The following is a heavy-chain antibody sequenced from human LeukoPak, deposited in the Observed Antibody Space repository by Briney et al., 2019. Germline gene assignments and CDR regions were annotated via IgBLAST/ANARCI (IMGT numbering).Heavy chain of an antibody. D-gene: IGHD3-3*01. V-gene: IGHV3-21*01. Sequence: GGSLRFSCAASGFTFSSYSMNWVRQAPGKGLEWVSSISSSSSYIYHADSVKGRYTISRDNAKNSLYLQMNSLRAEDTAVYYCARDGATTIFGVVTFDYWGQGTLVTVSS. CDR1: GFTFSSYS. CDR2: ISSSSSYI. J-gene: IGHJ4*02. CDR3: ARDGATTIFGVVTFDY.